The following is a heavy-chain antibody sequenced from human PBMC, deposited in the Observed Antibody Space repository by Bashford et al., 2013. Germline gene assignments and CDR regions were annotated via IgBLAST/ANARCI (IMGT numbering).Heavy chain of an antibody. D-gene: IGHD6-6*01. J-gene: IGHJ4*02. V-gene: IGHV5-51*01. CDR3: TRHHSPDSSSSLY. Sequence: WVRQMPGKGLEWMGSIYPGDSATKYSPSFQGQVTISADKFINTAYLQWSSLKASDTAMYYCTRHHSPDSSSSLYWGQGTLVTVSS. CDR2: IYPGDSAT.